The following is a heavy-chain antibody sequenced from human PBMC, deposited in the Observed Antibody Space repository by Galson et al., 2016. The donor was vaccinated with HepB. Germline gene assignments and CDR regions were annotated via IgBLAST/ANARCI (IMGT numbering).Heavy chain of an antibody. CDR3: ARGSRRKYYDVLNGLPRDAFDI. V-gene: IGHV4-61*01. CDR1: GGSVSSGSNY. Sequence: SETLSLTCTVSGGSVSSGSNYWSWIRQPPGKGLEWLGCIYYSGSANYNPPLKSRVTISVDTSKNQFSLNLSSVTAADTAVYYCARGSRRKYYDVLNGLPRDAFDIWGQGTMVTVSS. CDR2: IYYSGSA. J-gene: IGHJ3*02. D-gene: IGHD3-9*01.